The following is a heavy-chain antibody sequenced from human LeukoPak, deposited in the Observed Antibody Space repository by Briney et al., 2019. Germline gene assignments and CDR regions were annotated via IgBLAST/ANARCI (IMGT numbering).Heavy chain of an antibody. J-gene: IGHJ6*03. Sequence: GGSLRLSCAASGFTLSDYSMNWVRQAPGKGLEWVASISTVSTYTFYAESLKGRISISRDNAKDSLILQMSSLRADDTAVYYCTRDGSGFYYYYYMDVWGKGTTVTLSS. V-gene: IGHV3-21*01. CDR2: ISTVSTYT. CDR1: GFTLSDYS. D-gene: IGHD6-25*01. CDR3: TRDGSGFYYYYYMDV.